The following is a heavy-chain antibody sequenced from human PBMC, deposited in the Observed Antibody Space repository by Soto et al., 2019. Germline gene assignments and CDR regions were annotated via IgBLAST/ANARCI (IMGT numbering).Heavy chain of an antibody. Sequence: GESLKISGKGSGYSFTIYWISWVLQMPGKGLEWMGRIDPSDSYTNYSPSFQGHVTISADKSISTAYLQWSSLKASDTAMYYCASLSIAALWFDPWGQGTLVTVSS. CDR1: GYSFTIYW. CDR3: ASLSIAALWFDP. D-gene: IGHD6-6*01. V-gene: IGHV5-10-1*01. CDR2: IDPSDSYT. J-gene: IGHJ5*02.